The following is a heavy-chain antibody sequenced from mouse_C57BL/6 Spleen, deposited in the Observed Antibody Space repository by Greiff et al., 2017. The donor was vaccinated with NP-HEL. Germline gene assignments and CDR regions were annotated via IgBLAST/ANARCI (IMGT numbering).Heavy chain of an antibody. V-gene: IGHV2-2*01. CDR3: ARKGITTVVPFAY. CDR2: IWSGGST. D-gene: IGHD1-1*01. CDR1: GFSLTSYG. Sequence: QVQLKESGPGLVQPSQSLSITCTVSGFSLTSYGVHWVRQSPGKGLEWLGVIWSGGSTDYNAAFISRLSISKDNSKSQVFFKMNSLQADDTAIYYCARKGITTVVPFAYWGQGTLVTVSA. J-gene: IGHJ3*01.